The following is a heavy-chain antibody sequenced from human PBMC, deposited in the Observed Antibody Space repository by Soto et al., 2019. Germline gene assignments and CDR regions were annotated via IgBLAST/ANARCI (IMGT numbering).Heavy chain of an antibody. CDR3: AKPNYYGSGSSLYYFDC. D-gene: IGHD3-10*01. CDR2: ISYDGSNK. V-gene: IGHV3-30*18. J-gene: IGHJ4*02. Sequence: PGGSLRLSCAASGFTFSSYGMHWVRQAPGKGLEWVAVISYDGSNKYYADSVKGRFTISRDNSKNTLYLQMNSLRAEDTAVYYCAKPNYYGSGSSLYYFDCWGQGTLVTVSS. CDR1: GFTFSSYG.